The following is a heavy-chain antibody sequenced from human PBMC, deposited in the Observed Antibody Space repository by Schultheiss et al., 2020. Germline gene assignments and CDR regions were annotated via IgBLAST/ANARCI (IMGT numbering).Heavy chain of an antibody. CDR2: ISSSSSYI. CDR1: GFTFSSYS. V-gene: IGHV3-21*01. CDR3: ARDPFNYYDSSGYYYYGMDV. J-gene: IGHJ6*04. D-gene: IGHD3-22*01. Sequence: GGSLRLSCAASGFTFSSYSMNWVRQAPGKGLEWVSSISSSSSYIYYADSVKGRFTISRDNAKNSLYLQMNSLRAEDTAVYYCARDPFNYYDSSGYYYYGMDVWGKGTTVTVSS.